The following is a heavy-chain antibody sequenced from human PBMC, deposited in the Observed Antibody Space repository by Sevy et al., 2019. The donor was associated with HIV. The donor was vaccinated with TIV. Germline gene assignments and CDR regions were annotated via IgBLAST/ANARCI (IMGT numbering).Heavy chain of an antibody. J-gene: IGHJ4*02. CDR2: IKSKTDGGTT. CDR3: TAEADYGDYAFDY. CDR1: AFTFSKAW. Sequence: GGSLRLSCGASAFTFSKAWMSWVRQAPGKGLEWVGRIKSKTDGGTTDYAAPVKGRFTSSGDDSKNTLYLQMNSLKTEDTAVYYCTAEADYGDYAFDYWGQGTLVTVSS. D-gene: IGHD4-17*01. V-gene: IGHV3-15*01.